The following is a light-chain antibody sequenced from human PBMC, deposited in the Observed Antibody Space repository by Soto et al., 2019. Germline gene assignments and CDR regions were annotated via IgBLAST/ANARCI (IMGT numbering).Light chain of an antibody. CDR1: QSVSSSY. Sequence: EIVLTQSPGTLSLSPGEKITLSCRASQSVSSSYLAWYQQKAGQAPRLLIHGASTRATGIPGRFSGSGSGTEFTLIISSLQSEDFAVYYCQQYNEWPETFGHGTKVDIK. J-gene: IGKJ1*01. CDR2: GAS. CDR3: QQYNEWPET. V-gene: IGKV3-15*01.